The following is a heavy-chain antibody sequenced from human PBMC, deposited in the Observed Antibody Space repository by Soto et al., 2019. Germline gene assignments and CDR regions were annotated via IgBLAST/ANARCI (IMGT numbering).Heavy chain of an antibody. Sequence: QVQLVESGGGVVQPERSLRLSCAASGFTFSRYGMHWVHQPPGKGLEWVAVISYDGSNKYFADSVKGRFTISRDNSRNTLYLQMNSLRAEDTAVYYCARDKRGPYDSESDDYSLGLDCWGQGTLVTVSS. V-gene: IGHV3-30*03. D-gene: IGHD3-16*01. CDR1: GFTFSRYG. J-gene: IGHJ4*02. CDR3: ARDKRGPYDSESDDYSLGLDC. CDR2: ISYDGSNK.